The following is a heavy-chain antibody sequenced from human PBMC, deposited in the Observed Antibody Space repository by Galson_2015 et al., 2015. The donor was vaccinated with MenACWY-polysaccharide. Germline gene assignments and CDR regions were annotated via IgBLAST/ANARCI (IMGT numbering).Heavy chain of an antibody. CDR1: AGSISTSHW. J-gene: IGHJ4*02. CDR2: TYHSGST. D-gene: IGHD2-21*02. CDR3: ARGVYCGDDCYSGTDY. Sequence: ETLSLTCVVSAGSISTSHWWSWVRQTPEKGLEWIGETYHSGSTNYNPPLKSRVTISVDKSKNQFSLRLSSVTGADTAVYYCARGVYCGDDCYSGTDYWGQGTLVTVSS. V-gene: IGHV4-4*02.